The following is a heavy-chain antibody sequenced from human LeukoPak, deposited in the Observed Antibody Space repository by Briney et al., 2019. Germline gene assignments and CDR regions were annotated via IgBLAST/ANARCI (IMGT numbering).Heavy chain of an antibody. CDR1: GYTFTGYY. CDR3: ARGGGWRFVVQGVIGSY. Sequence: ASVKVSCKASGYTFTGYYMHWVRQAPGQGLEWMGWINPNSGGTNYAQKFQGRVTMTRDTSISTAYMELSRLRSDDTAVYYCARGGGWRFVVQGVIGSYWGQGTLVTVSS. CDR2: INPNSGGT. V-gene: IGHV1-2*02. D-gene: IGHD3-10*01. J-gene: IGHJ4*02.